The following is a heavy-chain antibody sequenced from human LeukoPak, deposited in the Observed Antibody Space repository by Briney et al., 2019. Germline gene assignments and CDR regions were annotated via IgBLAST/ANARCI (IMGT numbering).Heavy chain of an antibody. CDR3: ARDPYCSGGSCYRGGYYYYYMDV. J-gene: IGHJ6*03. CDR1: GGSISSYY. V-gene: IGHV4-4*07. D-gene: IGHD2-15*01. Sequence: SETLSLTCTVSGGSISSYYWSWIRQPAGKGPEWIGRIYTSGSTNYNPSLKSRVTMSVDTSKNQFSLKLSSVTAADTAVYYCARDPYCSGGSCYRGGYYYYYMDVWGKGTTVTVSS. CDR2: IYTSGST.